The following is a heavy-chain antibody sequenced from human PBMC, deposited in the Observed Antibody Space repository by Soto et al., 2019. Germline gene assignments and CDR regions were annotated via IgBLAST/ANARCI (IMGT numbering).Heavy chain of an antibody. CDR3: ARLVGPTSSENWFDH. D-gene: IGHD1-26*01. CDR2: VSGYNGHT. CDR1: GYTFFSYG. V-gene: IGHV1-18*01. J-gene: IGHJ5*02. Sequence: QVNLVQSGPEVKKPGASVKVSCETSGYTFFSYGITWVRQAPGQGLEWMGWVSGYNGHTNYAQKFQGRVTMTRDISTTTAYLELRNLRSDDTAVYYCARLVGPTSSENWFDHWGQGTLVTVSS.